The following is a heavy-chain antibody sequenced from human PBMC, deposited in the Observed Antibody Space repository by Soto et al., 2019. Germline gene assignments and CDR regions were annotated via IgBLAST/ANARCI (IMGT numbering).Heavy chain of an antibody. D-gene: IGHD2-15*01. J-gene: IGHJ6*02. CDR3: AKDISRGGSFYFYAMDV. V-gene: IGHV3-9*01. CDR2: ISWNSGSI. CDR1: GFTLDGYA. Sequence: GGSRRLACAASGFTLDGYAMHWVRQAPGKGLEWVSGISWNSGSIVYADSVRGRFTISRDNAKNSLFLQMNSLRPEDTALYYCAKDISRGGSFYFYAMDVWGQGTTVTV.